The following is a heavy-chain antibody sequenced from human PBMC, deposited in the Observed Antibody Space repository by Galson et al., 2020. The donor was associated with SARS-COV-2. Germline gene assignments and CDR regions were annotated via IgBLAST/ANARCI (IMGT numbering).Heavy chain of an antibody. CDR2: INPSGGGT. CDR3: ARDSQGGNDYNYLLV. V-gene: IGHV1-46*01. J-gene: IGHJ4*02. CDR1: GYTFTSYY. D-gene: IGHD4-4*01. Sequence: ASVKVSCKASGYTFTSYYIHWVRQAPGQGLEWMGIINPSGGGTTYAQKFQGRVTMTRDTSTSTVYMELSSLRSEDTAVYYCARDSQGGNDYNYLLVWGQGTLVTVSS.